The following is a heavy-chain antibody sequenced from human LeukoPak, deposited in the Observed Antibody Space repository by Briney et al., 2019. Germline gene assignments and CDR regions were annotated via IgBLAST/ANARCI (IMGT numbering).Heavy chain of an antibody. CDR2: ISGSGGST. V-gene: IGHV3-23*01. D-gene: IGHD5-12*01. CDR1: GFTFSSYA. J-gene: IGHJ4*02. CDR3: AKNYGYSGYDYLDY. Sequence: HPGGSLRLSCAASGFTFSSYAMSWVRQAPGKGLEWVSAISGSGGSTYYADSVKGRFTISRDNSKNTLYLQKNSLRAEDTAVYYCAKNYGYSGYDYLDYWGQGTLVTVSS.